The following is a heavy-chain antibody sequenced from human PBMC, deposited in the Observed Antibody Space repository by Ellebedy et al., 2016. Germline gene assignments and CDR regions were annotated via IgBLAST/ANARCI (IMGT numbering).Heavy chain of an antibody. Sequence: GESLKISCAASGFTFSSYAMHWVRQAPGKGLEWVAVISYDGSNKYYADSVKGRFTISRDNSKNTLYLQMNSLRVEDTAVYYCARDFCTVTSCYDYWGQGTLVTVSS. CDR3: ARDFCTVTSCYDY. CDR1: GFTFSSYA. J-gene: IGHJ4*02. D-gene: IGHD2-2*01. CDR2: ISYDGSNK. V-gene: IGHV3-30-3*01.